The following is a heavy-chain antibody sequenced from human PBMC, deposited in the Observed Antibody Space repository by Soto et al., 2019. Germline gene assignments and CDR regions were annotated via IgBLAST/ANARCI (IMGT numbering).Heavy chain of an antibody. D-gene: IGHD2-15*01. CDR1: GGSISDSSYF. V-gene: IGHV4-39*07. CDR3: ARCGVVPYHYYYMDV. CDR2: IYYSGST. J-gene: IGHJ6*03. Sequence: PSETLSLTCTVSGGSISDSSYFWDWLRQPPGKGLEWIGNIYYSGSTYYNFSLKSRVTISVDTSKNQFSLKLSSVTAADTAVYYCARCGVVPYHYYYMDVWGKGTTVTVSS.